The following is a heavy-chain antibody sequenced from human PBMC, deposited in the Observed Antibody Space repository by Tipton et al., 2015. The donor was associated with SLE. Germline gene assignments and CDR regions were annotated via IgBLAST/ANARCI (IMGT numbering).Heavy chain of an antibody. D-gene: IGHD1-14*01. J-gene: IGHJ5*02. Sequence: TLSLTCIVSGGSIISSSYYWGWIRQPPGKGLEWIGSVHYSGSTYYNPSLQSRVTISVDTSKNQFSLKLSSVTAADTAVYYCARPHHFGSRARFDPWGQGKLVTVSS. CDR3: ARPHHFGSRARFDP. CDR2: VHYSGST. V-gene: IGHV4-39*07. CDR1: GGSIISSSYY.